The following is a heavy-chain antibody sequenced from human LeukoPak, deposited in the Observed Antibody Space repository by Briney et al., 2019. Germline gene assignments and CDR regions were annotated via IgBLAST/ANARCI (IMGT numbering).Heavy chain of an antibody. Sequence: GGSLRLSCAASGLTFSSYDMHWVRQATGKGLEWVSVLGSAGETFYSGSVKGRFTVSRENAKSSLLLQMSSLRAGDSAVYYCVGRLRGWSSGFDYWGQGTLVTVSS. CDR1: GLTFSSYD. CDR2: LGSAGET. D-gene: IGHD6-19*01. J-gene: IGHJ4*02. V-gene: IGHV3-13*04. CDR3: VGRLRGWSSGFDY.